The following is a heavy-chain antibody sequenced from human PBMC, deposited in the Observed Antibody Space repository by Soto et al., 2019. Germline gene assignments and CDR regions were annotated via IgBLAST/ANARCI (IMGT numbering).Heavy chain of an antibody. CDR1: EGTFSSYT. D-gene: IGHD2-2*02. V-gene: IGHV1-69*02. CDR2: IIPILGIA. Sequence: SLKVSCKASEGTFSSYTISWVRQAPGQGLEWMGRIIPILGIANYAQKFQGRVTITADKSTSTAYMELSSLRSEDTAVYYCARVRLGYCSSTSCYNYYYYYMDVWGKGTTVNGSS. CDR3: ARVRLGYCSSTSCYNYYYYYMDV. J-gene: IGHJ6*03.